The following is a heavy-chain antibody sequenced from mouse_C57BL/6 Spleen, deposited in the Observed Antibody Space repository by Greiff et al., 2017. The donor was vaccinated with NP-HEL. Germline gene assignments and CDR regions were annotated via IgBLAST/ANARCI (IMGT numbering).Heavy chain of an antibody. V-gene: IGHV1-50*01. Sequence: QVQLQQPGAELVKPGASVKLSCKASGYTFTSYWMQWVKQRPGQGLEWIGEIDPSDSYTNYNQKFKGKATLTVDTSSSTAYMQLSSLTSEDSAVYYCARSREYYYGSSYVDYWGQGTTLTVSS. CDR3: ARSREYYYGSSYVDY. CDR1: GYTFTSYW. CDR2: IDPSDSYT. J-gene: IGHJ2*01. D-gene: IGHD1-1*01.